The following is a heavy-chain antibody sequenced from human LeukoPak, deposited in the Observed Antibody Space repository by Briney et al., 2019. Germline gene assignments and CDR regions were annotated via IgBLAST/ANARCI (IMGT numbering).Heavy chain of an antibody. CDR3: ASPGIAVAGDAFDI. V-gene: IGHV4-34*01. J-gene: IGHJ3*02. Sequence: SETLSLTCAVYGGSFSGYYWSWIRQPPGKGLEWIGEINHSGSTNYNPSLKSRVTISVDTSKNQFSLKLSSVTAADTAVYYCASPGIAVAGDAFDIWGQGTMVTVSS. D-gene: IGHD6-19*01. CDR1: GGSFSGYY. CDR2: INHSGST.